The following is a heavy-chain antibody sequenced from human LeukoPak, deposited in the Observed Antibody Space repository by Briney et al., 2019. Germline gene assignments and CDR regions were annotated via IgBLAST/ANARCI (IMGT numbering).Heavy chain of an antibody. Sequence: PGGSLRLSCAASGFTFNSCSMNWVRQAPGKGLEWVSSISSSSSYIYYADSVKGRFTISRDNAKNSLYLQMNSLRAEDTAVYYCARVDEDSGSYYFDYWGQGTLVTVSS. CDR1: GFTFNSCS. CDR3: ARVDEDSGSYYFDY. V-gene: IGHV3-21*01. D-gene: IGHD1-26*01. CDR2: ISSSSSYI. J-gene: IGHJ4*02.